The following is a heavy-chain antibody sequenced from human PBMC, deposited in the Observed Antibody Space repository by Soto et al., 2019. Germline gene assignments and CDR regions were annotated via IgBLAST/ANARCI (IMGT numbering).Heavy chain of an antibody. D-gene: IGHD3-16*02. CDR1: GFTFSSYA. CDR2: ISGSGGST. CDR3: AKGGLHLGELSYDFDY. J-gene: IGHJ4*02. Sequence: GGSLRLSCAASGFTFSSYAMSWVRQAPGKGLEWVSAISGSGGSTYYADSVKGRFTISRDNSKNTLYLQMNSLRAEDTAVYYCAKGGLHLGELSYDFDYWGQGTLVTVSS. V-gene: IGHV3-23*01.